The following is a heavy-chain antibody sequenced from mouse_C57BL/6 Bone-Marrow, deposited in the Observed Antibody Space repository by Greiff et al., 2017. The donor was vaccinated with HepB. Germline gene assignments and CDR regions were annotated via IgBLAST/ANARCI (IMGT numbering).Heavy chain of an antibody. Sequence: EVKLVESGGGLVQPGGSLKLSCAASGFTFSDYYMYWVRQTPEKRLEWVAYISNGGGSTYYPDTVKGRFTIYRDNAKNTLYLQMSRLKSEDTAMYYCARPSYYYGSWYFDVWGTGTTVTVSS. CDR2: ISNGGGST. J-gene: IGHJ1*03. CDR1: GFTFSDYY. CDR3: ARPSYYYGSWYFDV. D-gene: IGHD1-1*01. V-gene: IGHV5-12*01.